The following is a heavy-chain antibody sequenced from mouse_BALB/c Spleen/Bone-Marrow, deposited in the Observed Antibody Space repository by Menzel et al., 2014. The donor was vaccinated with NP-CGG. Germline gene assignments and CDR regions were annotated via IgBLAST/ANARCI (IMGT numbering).Heavy chain of an antibody. CDR3: ARDVGRLFFGV. J-gene: IGHJ1*01. V-gene: IGHV7-3*02. CDR2: IRNKANGYTT. CDR1: GFTFTDYY. Sequence: EVNVVESGGGLVQPGGSLRLSCATSGFTFTDYYMNWVRQPPGMALEWLGFIRNKANGYTTDYSTSVKGRLTISRDNSQNILYLQMNTLRTEDNATYYCARDVGRLFFGVWGAGTTVAVSS. D-gene: IGHD3-3*01.